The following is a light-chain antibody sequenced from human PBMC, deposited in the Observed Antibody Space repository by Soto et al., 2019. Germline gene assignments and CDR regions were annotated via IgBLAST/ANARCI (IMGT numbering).Light chain of an antibody. J-gene: IGKJ2*01. CDR1: QSISSG. CDR2: DAS. CDR3: QQYYSYSYT. V-gene: IGKV1-5*01. Sequence: DIQMTQSPSTLSASVGDRVTITCRASQSISSGLAWYQQKPGKAPKLLIYDASSLESGVPSRFSGSGSGTEFTLTISSLQPDDFATYFCQQYYSYSYTFGQGNKLEIK.